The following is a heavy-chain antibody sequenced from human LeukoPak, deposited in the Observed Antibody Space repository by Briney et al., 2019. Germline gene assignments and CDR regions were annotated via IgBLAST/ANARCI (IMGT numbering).Heavy chain of an antibody. CDR2: IIPIFGTA. V-gene: IGHV1-69*06. D-gene: IGHD3-22*01. CDR1: GGTFSSYA. J-gene: IGHJ4*02. Sequence: SVKVSCKASGGTFSSYAISWVRQAPGQGLEWMGGIIPIFGTANYAQKFQGRVTITADKSTSTAYMELSSLRSEDTAVYYCARSYDSSGYSDYWGQGTLVTVSS. CDR3: ARSYDSSGYSDY.